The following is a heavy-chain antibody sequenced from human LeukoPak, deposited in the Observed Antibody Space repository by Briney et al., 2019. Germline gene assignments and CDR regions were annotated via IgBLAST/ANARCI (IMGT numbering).Heavy chain of an antibody. J-gene: IGHJ4*02. V-gene: IGHV4-34*01. D-gene: IGHD3-9*01. CDR2: INHSGST. Sequence: SETLSLTCAVYGGSFSGYYWSWIRQPPVKGLEWIGEINHSGSTNYNPSLKSRVTISVDTSKNQFSLKLSSVTAADTAVYYCASLTLDYWGQGTLVTVSS. CDR3: ASLTLDY. CDR1: GGSFSGYY.